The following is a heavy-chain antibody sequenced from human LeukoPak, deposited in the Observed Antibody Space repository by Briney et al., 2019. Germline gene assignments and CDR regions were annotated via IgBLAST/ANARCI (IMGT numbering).Heavy chain of an antibody. V-gene: IGHV3-21*01. J-gene: IGHJ4*02. CDR3: ARAPHPYCSGGNCIYFDY. Sequence: GGSLRLSCAASGFTFSSYSMNWVRQAPGKGLEWVSSISSSSSYIYYTDSVKGRFTLSRDNAKKSLYLQVNSLRAEDTAVYYCARAPHPYCSGGNCIYFDYWGQGTLVTVSS. CDR1: GFTFSSYS. CDR2: ISSSSSYI. D-gene: IGHD2-15*01.